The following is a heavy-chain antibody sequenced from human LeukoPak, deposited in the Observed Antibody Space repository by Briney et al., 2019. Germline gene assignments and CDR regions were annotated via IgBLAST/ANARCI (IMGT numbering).Heavy chain of an antibody. CDR3: ARGTLAARPLFDY. D-gene: IGHD6-6*01. J-gene: IGHJ4*02. CDR2: IIPIFGTA. Sequence: SVKVSCKASGGTFSSYAISWVRQAPGQGLEWMGGIIPIFGTANYAQKFQGRVTITTDESTSTAYMELSSLRSEDTAVYYCARGTLAARPLFDYWGQGTLVTVSS. V-gene: IGHV1-69*05. CDR1: GGTFSSYA.